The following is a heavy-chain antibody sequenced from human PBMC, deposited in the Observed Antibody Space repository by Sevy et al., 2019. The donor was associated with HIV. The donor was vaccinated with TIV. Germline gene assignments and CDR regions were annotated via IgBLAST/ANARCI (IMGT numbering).Heavy chain of an antibody. D-gene: IGHD6-6*01. CDR1: GYTFTDYY. V-gene: IGHV1-2*06. CDR3: ARVAPRQMDV. Sequence: ASVKVSCKTSGYTFTDYYIHWVRQAPGQGLEWVGRINPNSDGTNYAQRIEGRVTMTRDASISTAYLELNRLRPDDAAVYYCARVAPRQMDVWGQGTTVTVSS. CDR2: INPNSDGT. J-gene: IGHJ6*02.